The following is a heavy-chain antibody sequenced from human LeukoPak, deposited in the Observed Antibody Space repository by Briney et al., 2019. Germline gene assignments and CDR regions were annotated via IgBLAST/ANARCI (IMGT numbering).Heavy chain of an antibody. D-gene: IGHD5-18*01. CDR2: IYWSSSGT. Sequence: GGSLRLSCVVSGFNSEDHAMHWVRQAPGKGLEWVSGIYWSSSGTGYADSVKGRFTVSRDSAKNSLYLQMNSLRPEDTALYYCVKVRGYNYGYFDYWGQGTLVTVSS. CDR1: GFNSEDHA. J-gene: IGHJ4*02. V-gene: IGHV3-9*02. CDR3: VKVRGYNYGYFDY.